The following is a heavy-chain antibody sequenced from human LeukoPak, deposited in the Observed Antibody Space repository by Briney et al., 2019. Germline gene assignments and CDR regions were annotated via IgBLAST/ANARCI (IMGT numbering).Heavy chain of an antibody. V-gene: IGHV1-18*01. J-gene: IGHJ3*02. D-gene: IGHD3-9*01. CDR3: ARGQEAHYDILTGYYNGAFDI. CDR1: GYTFTSYG. Sequence: ASVKVSCKASGYTFTSYGISWVGQAPGQGLEWMGWISAYNGNTDYAQKLQGRVTMTTDTSTSTAYMELRSLRSDDTAVYYCARGQEAHYDILTGYYNGAFDIWGQGTMVTVSS. CDR2: ISAYNGNT.